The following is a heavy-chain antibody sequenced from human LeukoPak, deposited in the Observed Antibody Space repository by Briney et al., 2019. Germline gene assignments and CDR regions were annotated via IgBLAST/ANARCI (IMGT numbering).Heavy chain of an antibody. D-gene: IGHD6-13*01. CDR1: GFTLNSYS. V-gene: IGHV3-21*01. Sequence: GGSLRLSCAASGFTLNSYSMNWFRQAPGKGLEWVSSISSSSRFIYYADSVKGRFTISRDNSKNTLYLQMNSLRAEDTAVYYCARDAYSSWYDYWGQGTLVTVSS. CDR2: ISSSSRFI. CDR3: ARDAYSSWYDY. J-gene: IGHJ4*02.